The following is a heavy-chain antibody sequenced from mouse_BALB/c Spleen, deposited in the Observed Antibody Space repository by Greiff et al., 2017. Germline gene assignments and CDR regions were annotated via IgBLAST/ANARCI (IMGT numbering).Heavy chain of an antibody. CDR1: GYTFSSYW. CDR3: ASSGYDVAWFAY. Sequence: VQLQQSGAELMKPGASVKISCKATGYTFSSYWIEWVKQRPGHGLEWIGEILPGSGSTNYNQKFKGKATLTADKSSSTAYMQLSSLTSEDSAVYYCASSGYDVAWFAYWGQGTLVTVSA. D-gene: IGHD2-2*01. CDR2: ILPGSGST. J-gene: IGHJ3*01. V-gene: IGHV1-9*01.